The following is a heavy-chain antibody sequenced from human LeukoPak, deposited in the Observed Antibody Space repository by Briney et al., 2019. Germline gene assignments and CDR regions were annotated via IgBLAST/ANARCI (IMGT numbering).Heavy chain of an antibody. Sequence: ANNAQKFRGRVTITADESTSTAYMELNSLRSEDTAVYYCARALTYDSSGYYPVYYFDYWGQGTLVTVSS. CDR3: ARALTYDSSGYYPVYYFDY. CDR2: A. D-gene: IGHD3-22*01. V-gene: IGHV1-69*01. J-gene: IGHJ4*02.